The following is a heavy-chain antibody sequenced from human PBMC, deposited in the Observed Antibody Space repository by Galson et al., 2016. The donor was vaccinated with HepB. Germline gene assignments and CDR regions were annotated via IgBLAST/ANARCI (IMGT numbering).Heavy chain of an antibody. CDR3: ANGYCSGSYCYNSLYYYYGMDV. J-gene: IGHJ6*02. V-gene: IGHV1-69*13. CDR1: GGSFSSYV. D-gene: IGHD2-15*01. CDR2: IIPIFGTA. Sequence: SVKVSCKASGGSFSSYVISWVRQAPGQGLEWMGGIIPIFGTATYAQKFQARVTITADESTSTAYMELSSLRSEDTAVYYCANGYCSGSYCYNSLYYYYGMDVWCQGTTVTFSS.